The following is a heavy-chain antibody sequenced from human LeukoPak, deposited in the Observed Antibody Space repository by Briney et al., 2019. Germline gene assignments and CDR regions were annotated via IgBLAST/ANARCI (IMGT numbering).Heavy chain of an antibody. CDR1: GFTFSSYS. J-gene: IGHJ4*02. V-gene: IGHV3-21*01. Sequence: GGSLRLSCAASGFTFSSYSMNWDRQAPGKGLEWVSSISSSSSYIYYADSVKGRFTISRDNAKNSLYLQMNSLRAEDMAVYYCATYSSSWSDFDYWGQGTLVTVSS. CDR2: ISSSSSYI. CDR3: ATYSSSWSDFDY. D-gene: IGHD6-13*01.